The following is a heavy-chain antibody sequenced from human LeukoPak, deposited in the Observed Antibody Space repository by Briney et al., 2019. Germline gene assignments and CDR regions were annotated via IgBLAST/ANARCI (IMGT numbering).Heavy chain of an antibody. Sequence: SETLSLTCTVSGGSISSGGYYWSWIRQHPGKGLEWIGYIYYSGSTYYNPSLKSRVTISVDTSKNQFSLKLSSVTAADTAVYYCARGTRGYLSYWGQGTLVTVSS. J-gene: IGHJ4*02. V-gene: IGHV4-31*03. CDR2: IYYSGST. CDR3: ARGTRGYLSY. CDR1: GGSISSGGYY. D-gene: IGHD5-18*01.